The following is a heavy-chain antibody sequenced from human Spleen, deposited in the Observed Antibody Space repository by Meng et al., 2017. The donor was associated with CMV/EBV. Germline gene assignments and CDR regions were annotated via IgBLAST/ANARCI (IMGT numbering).Heavy chain of an antibody. CDR2: INPNSGGT. Sequence: ASVKVSCKASGYTFTGYYMHWVRQAPGQGLEWMGWINPNSGGTNYAQKFQGRVTMTRDTSISTAYMELRSLRSDDTAVYYCARESGSYYYYGMDVWGQGTTVTVSS. CDR3: ARESGSYYYYGMDV. CDR1: GYTFTGYY. J-gene: IGHJ6*02. D-gene: IGHD3-10*01. V-gene: IGHV1-2*02.